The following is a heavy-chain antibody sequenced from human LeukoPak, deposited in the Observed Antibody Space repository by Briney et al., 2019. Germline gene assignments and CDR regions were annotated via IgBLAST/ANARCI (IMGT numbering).Heavy chain of an antibody. CDR1: GFTFSNYD. CDR3: GGYHY. CDR2: ISYDGTNK. V-gene: IGHV3-30*03. Sequence: GGSLRLSCAASGFTFSNYDMHWVRQAPGKGLEWVAVISYDGTNKYYADSVKGRFTISRDNSKNTLYLQMNSLRAEDTAVYYCGGYHYWGQGTLVTVSS. D-gene: IGHD6-13*01. J-gene: IGHJ4*02.